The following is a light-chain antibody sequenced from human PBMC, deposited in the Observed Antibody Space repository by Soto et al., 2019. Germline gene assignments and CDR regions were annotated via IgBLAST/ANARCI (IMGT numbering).Light chain of an antibody. J-gene: IGKJ4*02. CDR1: QGISSY. Sequence: DIQLTQSPSLLSASLGDRVNITCRASQGISSYLAWYQQKRGEAPKLLIYAASSLQTGVPSRFSGGGSGTEFTLTISSLQPEDFATYYCQHITSYPQFGGGTRVEI. V-gene: IGKV1-9*01. CDR3: QHITSYPQ. CDR2: AAS.